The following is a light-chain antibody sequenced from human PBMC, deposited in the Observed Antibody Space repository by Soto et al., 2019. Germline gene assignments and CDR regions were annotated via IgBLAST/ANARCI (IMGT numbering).Light chain of an antibody. Sequence: QSVLTQRRSVSGSPGQSVTISCTGTSSDVGVYNYVSWYQQHPGKAPQLVIYDVIKRPSGVPYRFSGSKSGNTASLTISGLQAEDEADYYCCSYAGSSLWVFGGGTKLTVL. CDR2: DVI. CDR1: SSDVGVYNY. CDR3: CSYAGSSLWV. V-gene: IGLV2-11*01. J-gene: IGLJ3*02.